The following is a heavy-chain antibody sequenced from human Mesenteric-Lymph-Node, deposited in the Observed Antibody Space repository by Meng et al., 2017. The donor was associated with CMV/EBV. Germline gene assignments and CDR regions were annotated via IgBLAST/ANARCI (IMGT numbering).Heavy chain of an antibody. J-gene: IGHJ5*02. CDR2: INHSGST. Sequence: SETLSLTCAVYVGSFSGYYWSWIRQTPGKGLEWIGEINHSGSTNYNQSLKSRVTISVDTSKNEFSLNLSSVTAADTALYYCAREVSGAAASSWFDPWGQGTLVTVSS. D-gene: IGHD2-2*01. V-gene: IGHV4-34*01. CDR1: VGSFSGYY. CDR3: AREVSGAAASSWFDP.